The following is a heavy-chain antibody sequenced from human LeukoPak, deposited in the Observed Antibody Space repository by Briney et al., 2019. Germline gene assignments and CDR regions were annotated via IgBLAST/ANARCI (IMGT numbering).Heavy chain of an antibody. CDR2: INHNGNVN. D-gene: IGHD3-16*01. CDR3: ARVGLRLGDPVEFDY. J-gene: IGHJ4*02. V-gene: IGHV3-7*03. Sequence: PGGSLRLSCAASGFTFSSYWMNCARQAPGKGLEWVASINHNGNVNYYVDSVKGRFTISRDNAKNSLYLQMSNLRAEDTAVYFCARVGLRLGDPVEFDYWGQGTLVTVSS. CDR1: GFTFSSYW.